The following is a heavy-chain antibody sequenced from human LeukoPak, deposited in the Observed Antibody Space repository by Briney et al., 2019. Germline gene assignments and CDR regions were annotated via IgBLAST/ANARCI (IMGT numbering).Heavy chain of an antibody. CDR2: IYTSGTT. J-gene: IGHJ4*02. V-gene: IGHV4-61*02. CDR3: ASLYSRSYSFDY. D-gene: IGHD1-26*01. CDR1: GGSISSGTYY. Sequence: SETLSLTCTVSGGSISSGTYYWRWIRQPAGKGLEWIGRIYTSGTTNYNPSLKSRVTISVDTSKNQFSLKLSSVTAADTAVYYCASLYSRSYSFDYWGQGTLVTVSS.